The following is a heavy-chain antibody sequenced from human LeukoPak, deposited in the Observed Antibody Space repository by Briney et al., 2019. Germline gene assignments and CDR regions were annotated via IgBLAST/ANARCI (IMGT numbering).Heavy chain of an antibody. CDR1: GYTFTSYD. Sequence: ASVKVSCKASGYTFTSYDINWVRQATGQGLEWMGWMNPNSGNTGYAQKFQGRVTMTRNTSISTAYMELSSLRSEDTAVYYCARGGGYSGYDSSTFDYWGRGTLVTFSS. CDR3: ARGGGYSGYDSSTFDY. J-gene: IGHJ4*02. V-gene: IGHV1-8*01. CDR2: MNPNSGNT. D-gene: IGHD5-12*01.